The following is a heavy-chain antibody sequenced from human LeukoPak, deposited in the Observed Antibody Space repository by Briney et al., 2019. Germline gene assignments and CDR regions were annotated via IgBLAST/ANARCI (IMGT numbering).Heavy chain of an antibody. Sequence: GGSLRLSCAASGFTFRRDSMNWVRQAPGKGLEWISYISHDSAIIYYADSVRGRFTMSRDNAKNSLYLQMHSLRAEDTAVYYCVRDNPRCCGVVPANIDDYWGQGTLVTVSS. CDR3: VRDNPRCCGVVPANIDDY. CDR2: ISHDSAII. V-gene: IGHV3-48*04. D-gene: IGHD2-15*01. CDR1: GFTFRRDS. J-gene: IGHJ4*02.